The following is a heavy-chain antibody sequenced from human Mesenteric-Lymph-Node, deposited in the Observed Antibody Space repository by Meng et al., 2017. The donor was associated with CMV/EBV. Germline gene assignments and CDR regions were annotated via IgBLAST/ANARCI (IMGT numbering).Heavy chain of an antibody. V-gene: IGHV3-7*01. CDR1: GFSFSSYW. CDR2: IKQDGSEK. J-gene: IGHJ6*02. Sequence: GGSLRLSCAASGFSFSSYWMTWVRQAPGKGLEWVANIKQDGSEKNYVDSVKGRFSVSRDNAKNSLYLQMDTLRAEDTAVYYCAREILEVVYSMDVWGQGTKVTVSS. D-gene: IGHD2-2*01. CDR3: AREILEVVYSMDV.